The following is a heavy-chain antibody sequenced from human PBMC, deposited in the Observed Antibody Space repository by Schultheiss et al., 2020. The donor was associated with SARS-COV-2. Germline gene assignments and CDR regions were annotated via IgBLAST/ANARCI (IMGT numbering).Heavy chain of an antibody. D-gene: IGHD3-22*01. CDR3: ARAGYYYDSSGYPKNDAFDI. Sequence: GGSLRLSCAASGFTFSSYAMSWVRQAPGKGLEWVSAISGSGGSTYYADSVKGRFTISRDNSKNTLYLQMNSLRAEDTAVYYCARAGYYYDSSGYPKNDAFDIWGQGTMVTVSS. CDR2: ISGSGGST. J-gene: IGHJ3*02. V-gene: IGHV3-23*01. CDR1: GFTFSSYA.